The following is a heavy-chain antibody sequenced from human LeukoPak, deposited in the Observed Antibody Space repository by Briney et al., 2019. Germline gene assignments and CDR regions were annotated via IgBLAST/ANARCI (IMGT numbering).Heavy chain of an antibody. D-gene: IGHD5-18*01. CDR1: GFTFSSYN. CDR3: GRDTVGYGGAFDI. Sequence: PGGSLRLSCVASGFTFSSYNMHRVRQAPGKGLEWLAGISYYGNNKYYADSVKGRSTISKDNSKNTLYLQVTGLRPEDTAVYYCGRDTVGYGGAFDIWGQGTMVTVSS. J-gene: IGHJ3*02. CDR2: ISYYGNNK. V-gene: IGHV3-30-3*01.